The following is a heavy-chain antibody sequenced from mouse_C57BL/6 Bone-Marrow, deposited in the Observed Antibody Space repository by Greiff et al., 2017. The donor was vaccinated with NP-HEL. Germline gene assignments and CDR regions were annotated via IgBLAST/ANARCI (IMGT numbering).Heavy chain of an antibody. CDR3: AKNRGYSNYYAMDY. Sequence: VKLVESGPGLVQPSQSLSITCTVSGFSLTSYGVHWVRQSPGKGLEWLGVIWRGGSTDYNAAFMSRLSITKDNSKSQVFFKMNSLQADDTAIYYCAKNRGYSNYYAMDYWGQGTSVTVSS. J-gene: IGHJ4*01. CDR2: IWRGGST. D-gene: IGHD2-5*01. CDR1: GFSLTSYG. V-gene: IGHV2-5*01.